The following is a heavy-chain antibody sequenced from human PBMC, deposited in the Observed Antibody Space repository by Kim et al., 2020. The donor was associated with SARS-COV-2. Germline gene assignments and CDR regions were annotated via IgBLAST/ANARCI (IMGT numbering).Heavy chain of an antibody. D-gene: IGHD5-12*01. CDR1: GFTFCSYS. Sequence: GGSLRLSCAASGFTFCSYSMNWVRQAPGKGLEWVSSISSSSSYIYYADSVKGRFTISRDNAKNSLYLQMNSLRAEDTAVYYCARAHGADIVATITSGYYYGMDVWGQGTAVTGSS. CDR3: ARAHGADIVATITSGYYYGMDV. CDR2: ISSSSSYI. V-gene: IGHV3-21*01. J-gene: IGHJ6*02.